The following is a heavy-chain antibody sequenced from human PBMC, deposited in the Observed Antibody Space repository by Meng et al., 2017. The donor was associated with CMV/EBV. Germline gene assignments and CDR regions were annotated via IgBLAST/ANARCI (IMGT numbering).Heavy chain of an antibody. J-gene: IGHJ6*02. CDR2: MNPNSGNT. Sequence: ASVKVSCKASGYTFTTYDINWVRQATGQGLEWMGWMNPNSGNTGYAQKFQGRVSWTRVTSISTAYMELSSLTSDDTAVYYCARTRIEVEPDGRKIKYYNYGMDVWGQGTTVTVSS. CDR3: ARTRIEVEPDGRKIKYYNYGMDV. CDR1: GYTFTTYD. D-gene: IGHD2-2*01. V-gene: IGHV1-8*01.